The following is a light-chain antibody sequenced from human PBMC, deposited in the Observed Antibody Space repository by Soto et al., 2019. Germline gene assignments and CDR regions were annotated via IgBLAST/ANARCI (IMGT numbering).Light chain of an antibody. CDR2: GAS. J-gene: IGKJ1*01. Sequence: EIVLTQSPGTLSLSPGERATLFCRASQSVSSSYLAWYQHKPGQAPRLLIYGASSRATGLPDRFSGSGSGTDFSLTISRLEPEDFAVYYCQQYGSSPWTFGQGTKVEIK. CDR3: QQYGSSPWT. V-gene: IGKV3-20*01. CDR1: QSVSSSY.